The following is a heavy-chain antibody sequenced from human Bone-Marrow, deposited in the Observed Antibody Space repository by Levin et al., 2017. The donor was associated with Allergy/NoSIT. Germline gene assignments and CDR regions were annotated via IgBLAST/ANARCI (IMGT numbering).Heavy chain of an antibody. J-gene: IGHJ4*02. V-gene: IGHV3-66*01. CDR1: GVTVSNNY. CDR3: ARNRPENANGY. D-gene: IGHD1-14*01. CDR2: IYSGGGT. Sequence: LSLTCAASGVTVSNNYMTWVRQPPGKGLELVSLIYSGGGTHYADSVTGRFIISRDSSKNTVYLQMNSVRTEDTAVYYCARNRPENANGYWGQGTLVTVSS.